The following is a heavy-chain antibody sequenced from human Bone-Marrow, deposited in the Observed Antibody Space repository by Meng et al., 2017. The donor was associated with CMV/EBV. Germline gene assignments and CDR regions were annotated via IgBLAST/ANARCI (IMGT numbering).Heavy chain of an antibody. CDR2: ISSSGSTI. D-gene: IGHD1-26*01. Sequence: GESLKISCAASGFTVSSNEMSWVRQAPGKGLEWVSYISSSGSTIYYADSVKGRFTISRDNAKNSLYLQMNSLRAEDTAVYYCARDHMYSGSYAIDYWGQGTLVTVSS. CDR3: ARDHMYSGSYAIDY. V-gene: IGHV3-48*03. J-gene: IGHJ4*02. CDR1: GFTVSSNE.